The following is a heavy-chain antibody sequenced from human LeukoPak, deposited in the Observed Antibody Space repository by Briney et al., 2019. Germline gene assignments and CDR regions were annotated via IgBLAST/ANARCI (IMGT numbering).Heavy chain of an antibody. V-gene: IGHV4-39*01. D-gene: IGHD3-10*01. CDR3: ARHYGP. Sequence: SETLSLTCTVSGGSIRSSYYYWGWIRQPPGKGLEWIGSIYDSGSTYYNPSLKSRVTISVDTSKNQFSLKLNSVTAADTAVNYCARHYGPWGQGTLVTVSS. J-gene: IGHJ5*02. CDR2: IYDSGST. CDR1: GGSIRSSYYY.